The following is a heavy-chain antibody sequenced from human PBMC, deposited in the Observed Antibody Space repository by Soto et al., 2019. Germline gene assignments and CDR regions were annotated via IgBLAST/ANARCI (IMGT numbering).Heavy chain of an antibody. J-gene: IGHJ5*02. CDR2: IIPIFGTS. CDR3: AGYAEICGGDCYGCFDP. CDR1: VGTVSGYA. Sequence: SVNVACKSSVGTVSGYAISLVRQAPGHGVEWMGGIIPIFGTSNYAQKFQGRVTITADESTSTAYMELSRLRSEDTAVYYCAGYAEICGGDCYGCFDPWGQGTLVTVSS. D-gene: IGHD2-21*02. V-gene: IGHV1-69*13.